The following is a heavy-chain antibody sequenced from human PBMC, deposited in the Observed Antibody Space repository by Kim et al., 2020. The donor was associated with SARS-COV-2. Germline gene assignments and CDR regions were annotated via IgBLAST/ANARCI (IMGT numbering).Heavy chain of an antibody. Sequence: GGSLRLSCVDSESSFSNFAIAWVRQAPGKGLEWVSAISGSGDRTYFADSVKGRFTISRDNSRSTVYLQMNSLGAEDTAIYYCAKTPYYDILTGYDLFYFMDVWGKGTTVTVSS. CDR2: ISGSGDRT. CDR3: AKTPYYDILTGYDLFYFMDV. D-gene: IGHD3-9*01. J-gene: IGHJ6*03. CDR1: ESSFSNFA. V-gene: IGHV3-23*01.